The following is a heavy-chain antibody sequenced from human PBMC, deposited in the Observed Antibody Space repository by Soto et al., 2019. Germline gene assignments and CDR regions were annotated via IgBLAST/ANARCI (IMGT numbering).Heavy chain of an antibody. J-gene: IGHJ5*02. CDR1: GGSFSGYY. CDR2: INHSGST. CDR3: ARGSIRYSFNWFDP. V-gene: IGHV4-34*01. D-gene: IGHD3-9*01. Sequence: SETLSLTCAVYGGSFSGYYWSWIRQPPGKGLEWIGEINHSGSTNYNPSLKSRVTISVDTSKNQFSLKLSSVTAADTAVYYCARGSIRYSFNWFDPWGQGTLVTVSS.